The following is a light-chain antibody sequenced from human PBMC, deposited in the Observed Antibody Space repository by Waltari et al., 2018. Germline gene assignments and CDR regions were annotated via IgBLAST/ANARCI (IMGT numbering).Light chain of an antibody. CDR2: QDS. J-gene: IGLJ2*01. Sequence: SYELTQAPSVSVSPGQTASITCSGAKSGDKYACWYQQKPGQSPVLVIYQDSKRPSGIPERFSGSNSGNTATLTISGTQAMDEADYFCQAWDSSTAEFGGGTKLTVL. V-gene: IGLV3-1*01. CDR3: QAWDSSTAE. CDR1: KSGDKY.